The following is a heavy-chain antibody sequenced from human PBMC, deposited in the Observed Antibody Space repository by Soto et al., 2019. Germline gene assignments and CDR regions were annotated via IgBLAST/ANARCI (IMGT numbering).Heavy chain of an antibody. CDR3: ARAGAGDYYYYYMDV. J-gene: IGHJ6*03. Sequence: ASVKVSCKASGYTFTGYYMHWVRQAPGQGLEWMGWINPNSGGTNYAQKFQGWVTMTRDTSISTAYMELSRLRSDDTAVYYGARAGAGDYYYYYMDVWGKGTTVTVSS. CDR1: GYTFTGYY. CDR2: INPNSGGT. D-gene: IGHD6-19*01. V-gene: IGHV1-2*04.